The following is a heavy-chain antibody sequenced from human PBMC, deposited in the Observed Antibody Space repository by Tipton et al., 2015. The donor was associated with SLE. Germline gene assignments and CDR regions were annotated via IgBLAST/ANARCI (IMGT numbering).Heavy chain of an antibody. D-gene: IGHD6-13*01. J-gene: IGHJ4*02. CDR3: ARGSTSWFPYFDN. CDR2: IYDSGNT. V-gene: IGHV4-59*01. CDR1: GGSISTYY. Sequence: TLSLTCSVSGGSISTYYWSWIRQPPGKGLEWIGYIYDSGNTNYNPSLKSRLTISGDTSKNQFSLELSSVTAADTAVYYCARGSTSWFPYFDNWGQGTLSPSLQ.